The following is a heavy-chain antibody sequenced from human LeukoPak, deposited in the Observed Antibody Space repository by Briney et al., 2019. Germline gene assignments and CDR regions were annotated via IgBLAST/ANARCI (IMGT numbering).Heavy chain of an antibody. CDR3: ARDRFFFDSSGYYYFDF. Sequence: MPSETLSLTCAVYGGSFSGYYWSWIRQPPGKGLEWIGEINHSGSTNYNPSLKSRVTISVDTSKNQFSLKLSSVTAADTAVYYCARDRFFFDSSGYYYFDFWGPGTLVTVSS. D-gene: IGHD3-22*01. J-gene: IGHJ4*02. CDR1: GGSFSGYY. V-gene: IGHV4-34*01. CDR2: INHSGST.